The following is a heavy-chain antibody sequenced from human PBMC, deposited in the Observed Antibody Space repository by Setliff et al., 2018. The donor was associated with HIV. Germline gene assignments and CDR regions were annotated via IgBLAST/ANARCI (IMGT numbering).Heavy chain of an antibody. D-gene: IGHD4-4*01. CDR3: ARTVDYKGLDT. CDR1: GFTIHTYT. CDR2: ISSSSITT. V-gene: IGHV3-48*01. J-gene: IGHJ3*02. Sequence: GGSLRLSCAASGFTIHTYTINWVRQAPGKGLEWVSYISSSSITTYYADSAKGRFIVSRDNAKSTLFLQMNSLRAEDTAMYYCARTVDYKGLDTWGQGTMVTVSS.